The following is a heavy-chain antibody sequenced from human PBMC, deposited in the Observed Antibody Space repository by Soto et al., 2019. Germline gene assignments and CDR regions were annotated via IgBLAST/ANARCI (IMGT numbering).Heavy chain of an antibody. CDR1: GYSISSGYY. J-gene: IGHJ4*02. CDR3: ARDVSSFDSSGFHWEAPFDY. D-gene: IGHD6-19*01. V-gene: IGHV4-38-2*02. CDR2: IFHSGTS. Sequence: KRSETLSLTCAVSGYSISSGYYWGWIRQPPGKGLEWIGNIFHSGTSYYNPSLKSRVSISVDTSKNQFSLNLRSVTAADTAVYYCARDVSSFDSSGFHWEAPFDYWGQGTLVTVSS.